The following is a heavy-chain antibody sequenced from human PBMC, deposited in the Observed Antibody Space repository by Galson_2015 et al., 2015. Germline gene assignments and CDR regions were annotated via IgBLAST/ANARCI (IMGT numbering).Heavy chain of an antibody. Sequence: SLRLSCAASGFTFSSYAMHWVRQAPGKGLEWVAVISYDGSNKYYADSVKGRFTISRDNSKNTLYLQMNSLRAEDTAVYYCARDRGGGGSGSYPPWYYYYYMDVWGKGTTVTVSS. CDR1: GFTFSSYA. CDR3: ARDRGGGGSGSYPPWYYYYYMDV. CDR2: ISYDGSNK. D-gene: IGHD3-10*01. J-gene: IGHJ6*03. V-gene: IGHV3-30-3*01.